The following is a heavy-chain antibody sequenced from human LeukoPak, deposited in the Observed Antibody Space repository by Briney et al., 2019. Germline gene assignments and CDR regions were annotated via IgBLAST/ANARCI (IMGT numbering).Heavy chain of an antibody. CDR1: GGSISSSSYY. D-gene: IGHD3-22*01. Sequence: SETLSLTCTVSGGSISSSSYYWGWIRQPPGKGLEWIGSIYYSGSTYYNPSLKSRVTISVDTSKNQFSLKLSSVTAADTAVYYCARVGRASSGFYYFDYWGQGTLVTVSS. CDR2: IYYSGST. V-gene: IGHV4-39*07. J-gene: IGHJ4*02. CDR3: ARVGRASSGFYYFDY.